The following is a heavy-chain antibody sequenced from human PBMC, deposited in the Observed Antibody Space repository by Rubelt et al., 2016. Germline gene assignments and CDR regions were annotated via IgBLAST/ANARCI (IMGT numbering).Heavy chain of an antibody. CDR3: AQSGMNGFDI. D-gene: IGHD3-10*01. CDR1: A. Sequence: AISWVRQAPGQGLEWMGGIIPILGIANYAQKFQGRVTITADKSTSTAYMELSSLRSEDTAVYYCAQSGMNGFDIWGQGTMVTVSS. V-gene: IGHV1-69*10. CDR2: IIPILGIA. J-gene: IGHJ3*02.